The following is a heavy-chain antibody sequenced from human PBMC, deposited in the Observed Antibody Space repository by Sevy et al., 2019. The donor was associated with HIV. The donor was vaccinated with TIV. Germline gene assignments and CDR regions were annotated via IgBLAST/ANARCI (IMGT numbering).Heavy chain of an antibody. J-gene: IGHJ4*02. CDR2: INPSGGST. CDR1: GYSFTSYE. D-gene: IGHD2-21*02. Sequence: ASVKVSCKASGYSFTSYEIHWVRQAPGQGLEWMGIINPSGGSTSYAQKFQDRDTMIRDTSTTTVYMELSSLRSEDTAVYFCARLRACGGDCYYYDFWGQGTLVTVSS. CDR3: ARLRACGGDCYYYDF. V-gene: IGHV1-46*01.